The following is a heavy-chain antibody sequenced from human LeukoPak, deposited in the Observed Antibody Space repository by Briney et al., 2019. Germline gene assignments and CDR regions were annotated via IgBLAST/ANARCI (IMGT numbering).Heavy chain of an antibody. CDR1: GGSISSYY. V-gene: IGHV4-59*01. D-gene: IGHD3-10*01. Sequence: SETLSLTCTVSGGSISSYYWSWIRQPPGKGLEWIGYIYYSGSTNYNPSLKSRVTISVDTSKNQFSLKLSSVTAADTAVYYCARSRILDLWFGVGHFDYWGQGTLVTVSS. CDR3: ARSRILDLWFGVGHFDY. J-gene: IGHJ4*02. CDR2: IYYSGST.